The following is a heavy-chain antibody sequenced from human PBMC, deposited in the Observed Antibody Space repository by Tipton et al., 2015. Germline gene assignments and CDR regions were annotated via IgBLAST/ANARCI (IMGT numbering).Heavy chain of an antibody. D-gene: IGHD7-27*01. Sequence: SLRLSCAVSGFSISNYWMSWVRQAPGKGLEWMANVKQDGSAKYYADSVRGRFTISRDNAKNSLYLQMSTLRAEDTAVYYCARDVNGGYFDVWGQGTTVTVSP. J-gene: IGHJ3*01. CDR3: ARDVNGGYFDV. V-gene: IGHV3-7*01. CDR1: GFSISNYW. CDR2: VKQDGSAK.